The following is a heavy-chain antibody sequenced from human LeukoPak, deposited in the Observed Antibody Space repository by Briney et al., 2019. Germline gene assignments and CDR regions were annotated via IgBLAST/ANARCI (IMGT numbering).Heavy chain of an antibody. Sequence: GGSLRLSCAASGFIFTNYAMNWVRQAPGKGLEWVSTLSTSGGSTYYADSVKGRFTISRDNSKNTLYLQMNSLRAEDTAVYYCAKDQSSGWGIFDYWGQGALVTLSS. J-gene: IGHJ4*02. CDR3: AKDQSSGWGIFDY. V-gene: IGHV3-23*01. D-gene: IGHD6-19*01. CDR1: GFIFTNYA. CDR2: LSTSGGST.